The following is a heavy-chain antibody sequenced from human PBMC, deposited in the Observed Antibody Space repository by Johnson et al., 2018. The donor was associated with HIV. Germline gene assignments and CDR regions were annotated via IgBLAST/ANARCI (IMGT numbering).Heavy chain of an antibody. V-gene: IGHV3-30-3*01. CDR2: ISYDGSNK. CDR1: GFTFSSYA. Sequence: VQLVESGGGVVQPGRSLRLSCAASGFTFSSYAMHWVRQAPGKGLEWVAVISYDGSNKYYVESVKGRFTISRDNSKNTLFLQMNSLRPEDTSVYYCARVGVSGYDLAAFDIWGRGTMVTVSS. CDR3: ARVGVSGYDLAAFDI. D-gene: IGHD5-12*01. J-gene: IGHJ3*02.